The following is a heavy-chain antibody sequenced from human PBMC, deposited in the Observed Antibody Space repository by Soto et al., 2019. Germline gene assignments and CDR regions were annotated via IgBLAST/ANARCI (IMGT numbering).Heavy chain of an antibody. Sequence: GGSLRLSCTASGFTCNTYGMHWVRQAPGKGLEWVAIIWYDGSNKYYADSVKGRFTISSDNSKNTLYVQMNSLRAEDTAVYYCARERIAAAPAIDYWGQGTLVTISA. CDR3: ARERIAAAPAIDY. D-gene: IGHD6-13*01. CDR2: IWYDGSNK. CDR1: GFTCNTYG. J-gene: IGHJ4*02. V-gene: IGHV3-33*01.